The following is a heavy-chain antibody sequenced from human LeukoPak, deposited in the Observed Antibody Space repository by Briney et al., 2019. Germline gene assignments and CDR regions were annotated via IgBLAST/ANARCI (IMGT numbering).Heavy chain of an antibody. CDR1: GGSISSYY. Sequence: SETLSLTCTISGGSISSYYWSWIRQPPGKGLEWIGYFYYSGSPSYNPSLKNRVAISVDTSKNQFSLSLRSVTAADTAIYYCAREGDGPFDYWGQGTLVTVSS. V-gene: IGHV4-59*01. J-gene: IGHJ4*02. CDR3: AREGDGPFDY. CDR2: FYYSGSP. D-gene: IGHD5-24*01.